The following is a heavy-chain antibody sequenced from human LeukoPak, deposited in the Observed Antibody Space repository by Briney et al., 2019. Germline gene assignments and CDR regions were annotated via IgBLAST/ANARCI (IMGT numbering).Heavy chain of an antibody. CDR3: ARGPDYDYVWGSYRPSYFDY. V-gene: IGHV1-69*06. CDR2: IIPIFGTA. Sequence: GASVKVSCKASGGTFSSYAISWVRQAPGQGLEWMGGIIPIFGTANYAQKFQGRVTITADKSTSTAYMELSSLRSEDTAVYYRARGPDYDYVWGSYRPSYFDYWGQGTLVTVSS. CDR1: GGTFSSYA. J-gene: IGHJ4*02. D-gene: IGHD3-16*02.